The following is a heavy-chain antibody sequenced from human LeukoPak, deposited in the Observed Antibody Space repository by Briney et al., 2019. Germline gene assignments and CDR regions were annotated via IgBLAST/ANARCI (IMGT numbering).Heavy chain of an antibody. CDR1: GASISSYY. D-gene: IGHD5-12*01. CDR3: AAHTAGRGSGY. Sequence: SGTLSLTCSVSGASISSYYWSWIRQPPGKGLEWIGHIYDSGSAKYNPSPQSRGTISVDTTKNQFSLTLSSVTAADTAVSYCAAHTAGRGSGYWGQGILVAVSS. J-gene: IGHJ4*02. V-gene: IGHV4-59*08. CDR2: IYDSGSA.